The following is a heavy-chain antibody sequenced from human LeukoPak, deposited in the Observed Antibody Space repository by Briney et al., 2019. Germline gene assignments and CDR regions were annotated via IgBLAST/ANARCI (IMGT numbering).Heavy chain of an antibody. CDR2: IRYDGSNK. Sequence: PGGSLRLSCAASGFTFSSYGMHWVRQAPGKGLEWVAFIRYDGSNKYYADSVKGRFTISRDNAKNSLYLQMNSLRAEDTAVYYCARLVGAPHYYYYYMDVWGKGTTVTISS. D-gene: IGHD1-26*01. CDR3: ARLVGAPHYYYYYMDV. CDR1: GFTFSSYG. V-gene: IGHV3-30*02. J-gene: IGHJ6*03.